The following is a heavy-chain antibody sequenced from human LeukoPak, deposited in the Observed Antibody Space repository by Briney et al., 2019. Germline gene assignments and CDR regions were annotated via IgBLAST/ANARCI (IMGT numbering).Heavy chain of an antibody. D-gene: IGHD2-15*01. V-gene: IGHV4-39*07. J-gene: IGHJ6*02. CDR2: IYYSGST. Sequence: PSETLSLTCTVSGGSISSSSSYWGWIRQPPGKGLEWIGSIYYSGSTYYNPSLKSRVTISVDTSKNQFSLKLSSVTAADTAVYYCARLAHPCSGSSCSIYLGDYYYGMDVWGQGTTVTVSS. CDR3: ARLAHPCSGSSCSIYLGDYYYGMDV. CDR1: GGSISSSSSY.